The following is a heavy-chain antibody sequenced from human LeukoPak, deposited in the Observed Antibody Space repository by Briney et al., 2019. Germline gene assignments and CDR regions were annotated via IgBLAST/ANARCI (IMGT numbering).Heavy chain of an antibody. CDR2: IIPILGIA. CDR3: ARDVAAAKYCSSTSCYEH. Sequence: SVTVSCKASGGTFSSYAISWVRQAPGQGLEWMGRIIPILGIANYAQKFQGRVTITADKSTSTAYMELSSLRSEDTAVQYCARDVAAAKYCSSTSCYEHWGQGTLVTVSS. J-gene: IGHJ4*02. D-gene: IGHD2-2*01. V-gene: IGHV1-69*04. CDR1: GGTFSSYA.